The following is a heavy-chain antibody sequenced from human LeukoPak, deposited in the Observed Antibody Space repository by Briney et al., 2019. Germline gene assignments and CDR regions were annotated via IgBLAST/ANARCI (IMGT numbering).Heavy chain of an antibody. V-gene: IGHV6-1*01. CDR3: ARGLLGEYGSWSFDY. J-gene: IGHJ4*02. CDR1: GDSVSGNSGA. D-gene: IGHD6-13*01. Sequence: SQTLSLTCAISGDSVSGNSGAWNWIRHSPSRGLEWLGRTYYKSRWYKDYAVSVKSRITISPNTSKNQFSLQLNSVTPEDTAVYYCARGLLGEYGSWSFDYWGQGILVTVSS. CDR2: TYYKSRWYK.